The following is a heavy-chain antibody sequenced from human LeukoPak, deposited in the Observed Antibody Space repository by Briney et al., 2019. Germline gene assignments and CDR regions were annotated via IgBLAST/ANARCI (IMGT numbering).Heavy chain of an antibody. J-gene: IGHJ4*02. CDR3: ARTAKYYYGSETYYFFDY. D-gene: IGHD3-10*01. V-gene: IGHV4-59*01. Sequence: SETLSLTCTVSGGSISRYYRSWIRQPPGKGLEWIGYISYTGSTTYNSSLKSRVTISLDTSQNQFSLKLTSVTPADTAVYYCARTAKYYYGSETYYFFDYWGQGTLVTVSS. CDR1: GGSISRYY. CDR2: ISYTGST.